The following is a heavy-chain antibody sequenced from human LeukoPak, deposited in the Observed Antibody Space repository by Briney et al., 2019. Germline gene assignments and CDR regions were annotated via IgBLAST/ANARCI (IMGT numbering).Heavy chain of an antibody. J-gene: IGHJ5*02. CDR3: AKGNSGSYSQDWFDP. V-gene: IGHV3-30*02. CDR2: IRYDGSNK. CDR1: GFTFSSYG. Sequence: QAGGSLRLSCAASGFTFSSYGMHWVRQAPGKGLEWVAFIRYDGSNKYYADSVKGRFTISRDNDKNSLYLQMNSLRDDDMALYYCAKGNSGSYSQDWFDPWGQGTLVTVSS. D-gene: IGHD1-26*01.